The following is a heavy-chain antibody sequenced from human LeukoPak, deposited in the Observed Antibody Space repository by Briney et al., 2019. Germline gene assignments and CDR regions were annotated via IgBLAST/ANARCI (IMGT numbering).Heavy chain of an antibody. CDR2: IRYDGSNK. J-gene: IGHJ4*02. D-gene: IGHD2-15*01. CDR1: GFTFSSYG. Sequence: GGSLRLSCAASGFTFSSYGMHWVRQAPGKGLEWVAFIRYDGSNKYYADSVKGRFTISRDNSKNTLYLQMNSLRAEDTAVYYCAKTPYCSGGSCYSGCFDYWGQGTLVTVSS. CDR3: AKTPYCSGGSCYSGCFDY. V-gene: IGHV3-30*02.